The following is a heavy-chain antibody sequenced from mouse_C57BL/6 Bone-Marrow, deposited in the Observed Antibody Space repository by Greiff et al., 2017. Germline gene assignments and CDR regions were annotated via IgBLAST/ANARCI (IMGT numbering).Heavy chain of an antibody. CDR2: IYPGNSDT. V-gene: IGHV1-5*01. CDR3: THYGSSFCWYVDV. CDR1: GYTFTSYW. J-gene: IGHJ1*03. Sequence: VQLQQSGTVLARPGASVKMSCKTSGYTFTSYWMHWVKQRPGQGLEWIGAIYPGNSDTSYNQKFKGKAKLTAVTSASTAYMELSSLTNEDSAVYYCTHYGSSFCWYVDVWGTGTTVTVSS. D-gene: IGHD1-1*01.